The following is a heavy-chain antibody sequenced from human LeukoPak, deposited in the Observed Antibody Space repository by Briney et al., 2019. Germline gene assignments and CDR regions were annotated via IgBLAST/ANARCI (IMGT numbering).Heavy chain of an antibody. CDR2: INHSGST. Sequence: SETLSLTCAVYGGSFSGYYWSWIRQPPGKGLEWIGEINHSGSTNYNPSLKSRVAISVDSSKNQISLKLSSVTAADTAVYYCAILDKAMLDCWGQGTLVTVSS. J-gene: IGHJ4*02. D-gene: IGHD5-18*01. V-gene: IGHV4-34*01. CDR3: AILDKAMLDC. CDR1: GGSFSGYY.